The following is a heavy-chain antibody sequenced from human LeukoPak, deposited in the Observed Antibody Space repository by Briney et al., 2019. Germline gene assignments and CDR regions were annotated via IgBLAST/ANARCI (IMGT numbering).Heavy chain of an antibody. D-gene: IGHD5-18*01. V-gene: IGHV4-59*01. J-gene: IGHJ4*02. Sequence: SETLSLTCTVSGGSISSYYWSWIRQPPGKGLEWIGYIYYSGSTNYNPSLKSRVTISVDTSKNQFPLKLSSVTAADTAVYYCARYSYGLGLSFDYWGQGTLVTVSS. CDR3: ARYSYGLGLSFDY. CDR1: GGSISSYY. CDR2: IYYSGST.